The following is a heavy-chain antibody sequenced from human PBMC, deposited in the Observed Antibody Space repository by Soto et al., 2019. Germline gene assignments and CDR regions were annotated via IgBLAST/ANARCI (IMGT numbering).Heavy chain of an antibody. CDR1: GGTFSSYA. J-gene: IGHJ6*02. V-gene: IGHV1-69*01. Sequence: QVQLVQSGAEVKKPGSSVKVSCKASGGTFSSYAISWVRQAPGQGLEWMGGIIPIFGTANYAQKFQGRVTITADESTSTAYMELSCLRSEDTAVYYCARARFTIFGVVIIPHYYYYGMDVWGQGTTVTVSS. CDR3: ARARFTIFGVVIIPHYYYYGMDV. D-gene: IGHD3-3*01. CDR2: IIPIFGTA.